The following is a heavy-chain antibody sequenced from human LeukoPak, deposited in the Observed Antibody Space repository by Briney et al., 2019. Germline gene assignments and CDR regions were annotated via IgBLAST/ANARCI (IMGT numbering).Heavy chain of an antibody. V-gene: IGHV4-39*07. D-gene: IGHD6-13*01. CDR1: GGSISSSSYY. CDR2: IYYSGST. Sequence: SETLSLTCTVSGGSISSSSYYWGWIRQPPGKGLEWIGSIYYSGSTYYNPSLKSRVTISVDTSKNQFSLKLSSVTAADTAVYYCASLSSWYPNWGQGTLVTVSS. CDR3: ASLSSWYPN. J-gene: IGHJ4*02.